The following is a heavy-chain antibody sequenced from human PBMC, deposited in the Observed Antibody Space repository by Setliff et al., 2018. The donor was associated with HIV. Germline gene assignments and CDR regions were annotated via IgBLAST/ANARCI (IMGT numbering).Heavy chain of an antibody. V-gene: IGHV4-4*07. CDR1: GGSIWNYY. CDR2: IHTTGST. CDR3: ARRTFGSGRIDP. Sequence: PSETLSLTCTVSGGSIWNYYWSWIRLPAGKGLEWIGQIHTTGSTNYNPSLKSRVTISMDTSKNQFSLSLNSVTATDTAVYYCARRTFGSGRIDPWGQGTLVTVSS. D-gene: IGHD3-16*01. J-gene: IGHJ5*02.